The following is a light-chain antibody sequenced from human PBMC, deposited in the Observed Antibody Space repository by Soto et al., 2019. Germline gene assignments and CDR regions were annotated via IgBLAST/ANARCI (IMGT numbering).Light chain of an antibody. CDR2: GAS. V-gene: IGKV3-20*01. J-gene: IGKJ1*01. CDR1: QSVSSSF. Sequence: EIVLTQSPGTLSLSPGERATLSCRASQSVSSSFLAWYQQKPGQAPRLLIYGASIRATGIPDRFSGSGSGTDFTLTITRLEPEDFAVYYCQQYGSPPPRWTFAHGTKVDIK. CDR3: QQYGSPPPRWT.